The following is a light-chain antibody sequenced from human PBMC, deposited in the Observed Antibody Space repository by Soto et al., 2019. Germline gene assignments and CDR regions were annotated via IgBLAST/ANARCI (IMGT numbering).Light chain of an antibody. V-gene: IGKV3-11*01. CDR1: QSVSSY. J-gene: IGKJ1*01. CDR3: QQYNNWPPWT. Sequence: EIVLTQSPATLSLSPWERATLSCRASQSVSSYLAWYQQKPGQAPRLLIYDASNRATGIPARFSGSGSGTEFTLTISSLQSEDFAVYYCQQYNNWPPWTFGQGTKVDIK. CDR2: DAS.